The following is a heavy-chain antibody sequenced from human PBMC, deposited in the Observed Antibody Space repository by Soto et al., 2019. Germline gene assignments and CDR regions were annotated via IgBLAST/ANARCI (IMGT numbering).Heavy chain of an antibody. D-gene: IGHD6-6*01. Sequence: GGSLRLSCAASGFTFSGSAMHWVRQASGKGLEWVGRIRSKANSYATAYAASVKGRFTISRDDSKNTAYLQMNSLKTEDTAVYYCTTLTTYSSSSRGQGTLVTVSS. CDR2: IRSKANSYAT. CDR3: TTLTTYSSSS. V-gene: IGHV3-73*01. CDR1: GFTFSGSA. J-gene: IGHJ4*02.